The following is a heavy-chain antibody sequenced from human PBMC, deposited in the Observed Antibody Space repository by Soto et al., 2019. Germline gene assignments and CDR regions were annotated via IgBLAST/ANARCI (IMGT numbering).Heavy chain of an antibody. CDR2: ISYDGSNK. CDR3: AKTHAFDDY. D-gene: IGHD2-2*01. CDR1: GFTFSSYG. J-gene: IGHJ4*02. Sequence: GGSLRLSCAASGFTFSSYGMHWVRQAPGKGLEWVAVISYDGSNKYYADSVKGRFTISRDNSKNTLYLQMNSLRAEDTAVYYCAKTHAFDDYWGQGTLVTVSS. V-gene: IGHV3-30*18.